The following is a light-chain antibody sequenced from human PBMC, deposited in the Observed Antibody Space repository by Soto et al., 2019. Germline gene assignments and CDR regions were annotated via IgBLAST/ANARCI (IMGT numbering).Light chain of an antibody. CDR2: DVS. Sequence: EIVLTQSPGTLSLSPWERATLSCRASQSVSSNLAWYQQKPGQAPRLLIYDVSNRATGIPARFSGSGSGTDFTLTISSLEPEDFAVYYCQQRSNWPLTFGGGTKVDIK. CDR1: QSVSSN. J-gene: IGKJ4*01. V-gene: IGKV3-11*01. CDR3: QQRSNWPLT.